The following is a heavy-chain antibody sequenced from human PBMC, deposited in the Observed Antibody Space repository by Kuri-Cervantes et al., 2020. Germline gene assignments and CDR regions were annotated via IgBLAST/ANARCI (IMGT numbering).Heavy chain of an antibody. V-gene: IGHV4-34*01. J-gene: IGHJ4*02. D-gene: IGHD3-22*01. CDR3: ARQDYYDPGD. CDR2: INHSGST. Sequence: SETLSLTCAVYGGSLSGSYWSWIRQPPGKGLEWIGEINHSGSTNYNPSLKSRVTISVDTSKNQFSLKLSSVTAADTAVYYCARQDYYDPGDWGQGTLVTVSS. CDR1: GGSLSGSY.